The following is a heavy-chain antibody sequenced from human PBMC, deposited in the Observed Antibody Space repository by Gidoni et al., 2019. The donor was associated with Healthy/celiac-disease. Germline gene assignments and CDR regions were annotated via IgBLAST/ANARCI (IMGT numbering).Heavy chain of an antibody. Sequence: QVQLQESGPGLVKPSQTLSLTCPVPGCSIRSGGYYWHWIRQPPGKCLEWIGYIYYSVSTYYNPALKSRVTISVDTSKNQFSLKLSSVTAADTAVYYCARGVEMATINPGYWGQGTLVTVSS. CDR3: ARGVEMATINPGY. CDR1: GCSIRSGGYY. V-gene: IGHV4-31*03. CDR2: IYYSVST. J-gene: IGHJ4*02. D-gene: IGHD5-12*01.